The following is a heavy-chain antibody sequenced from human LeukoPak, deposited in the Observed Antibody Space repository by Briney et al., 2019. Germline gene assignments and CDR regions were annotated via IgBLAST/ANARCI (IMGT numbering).Heavy chain of an antibody. J-gene: IGHJ6*04. CDR1: GGSISSYY. D-gene: IGHD4/OR15-4a*01. CDR2: IYTSGST. V-gene: IGHV4-4*07. CDR3: TRVNRIDYGADPEGDV. Sequence: ASETLSLTCTVSGGSISSYYWSWIRQPAGKGLEWIGRIYTSGSTNYNPSLKSRVTMSVDTSKNQFSLKLSSVTAADTAVYYCTRVNRIDYGADPEGDVWGKGITVIVSS.